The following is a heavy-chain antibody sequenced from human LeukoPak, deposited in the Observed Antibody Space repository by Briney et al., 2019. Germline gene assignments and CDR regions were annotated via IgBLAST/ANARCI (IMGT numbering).Heavy chain of an antibody. D-gene: IGHD3-22*01. CDR2: ISSSSSTI. V-gene: IGHV3-48*02. CDR1: GFTFSSYS. Sequence: PGGSLRLSCAASGFTFSSYSMNWVRQAPGKGLEWVSYISSSSSTIYYADSVKGRFTISRDNAKNSLYLQMNSLRDEDTAVYYCAFDSSGYPLYYYYYGMDVWGQGTTVTVSS. CDR3: AFDSSGYPLYYYYYGMDV. J-gene: IGHJ6*02.